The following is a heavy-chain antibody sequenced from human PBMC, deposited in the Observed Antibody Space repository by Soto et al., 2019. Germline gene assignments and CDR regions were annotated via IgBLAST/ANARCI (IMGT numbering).Heavy chain of an antibody. CDR2: ISWNSGSI. D-gene: IGHD2-15*01. Sequence: PGGSLRLSCAASGFTFDDYAMHWVRQAPGKGLEWVSGISWNSGSIGYADSVKGRFTISRDNAKNYLYLQINSLRAGDTALYYCAKASPCSGGSCYYPDPTDAFDIWGQGTMVTVSS. CDR1: GFTFDDYA. J-gene: IGHJ3*02. CDR3: AKASPCSGGSCYYPDPTDAFDI. V-gene: IGHV3-9*01.